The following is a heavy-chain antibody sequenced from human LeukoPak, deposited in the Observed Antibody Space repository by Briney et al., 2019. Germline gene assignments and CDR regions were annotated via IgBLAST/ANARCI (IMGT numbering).Heavy chain of an antibody. V-gene: IGHV1-46*01. Sequence: ASVKVSCKTSGYTFTSYYMHWVRQAPGQGLEWIGIINPSGGSTSYAQKFQGRVTMTRDTSTSTVYMELSSLRSEDTAVYYCAREYYYGSGSSLRFDPWGQGTLVTVSS. CDR3: AREYYYGSGSSLRFDP. CDR2: INPSGGST. D-gene: IGHD3-10*01. CDR1: GYTFTSYY. J-gene: IGHJ5*02.